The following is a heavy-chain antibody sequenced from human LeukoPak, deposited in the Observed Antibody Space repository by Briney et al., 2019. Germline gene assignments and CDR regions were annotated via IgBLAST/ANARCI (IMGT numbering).Heavy chain of an antibody. Sequence: SETLSLTCAVYGGSFSGYYWSWIRQPPGKGLEWIGEINHSGSTNYNPSLQSRVTISLDTSKNQFSLKLSSVTAADTAVYYCAREGTGYNAFDIWGQGTMVTVSS. J-gene: IGHJ3*02. CDR2: INHSGST. CDR3: AREGTGYNAFDI. V-gene: IGHV4-34*01. D-gene: IGHD3-9*01. CDR1: GGSFSGYY.